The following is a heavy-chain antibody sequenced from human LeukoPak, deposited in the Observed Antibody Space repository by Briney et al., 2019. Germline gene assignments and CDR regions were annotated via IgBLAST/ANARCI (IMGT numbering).Heavy chain of an antibody. CDR2: IYYNGNT. CDR3: ARGDTSGWYTDY. Sequence: SETLSLTCTLSGGSTSTYFWSWIRKPPGKGLEWIGYIYYNGNTDYNPSLKSRVTMSVDTSKNQFSLKLRSVTAADTAVYYCARGDTSGWYTDYWGQGTLVTVSS. J-gene: IGHJ4*02. CDR1: GGSTSTYF. V-gene: IGHV4-59*08. D-gene: IGHD6-19*01.